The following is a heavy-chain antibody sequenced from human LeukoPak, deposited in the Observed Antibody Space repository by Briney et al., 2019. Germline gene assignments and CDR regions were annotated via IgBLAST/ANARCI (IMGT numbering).Heavy chain of an antibody. D-gene: IGHD3-22*01. CDR1: GGSISGYY. CDR2: INHSGST. V-gene: IGHV4-34*01. Sequence: SETLSLTCTVSGGSISGYYWSWIRQPPGKGLEWIGEINHSGSTNYNPSLKSRVTISVDTSKNQFSLKLSSVTAADTAVYYCARGVLDSSGYYLIDYWGQGTLVTVSS. CDR3: ARGVLDSSGYYLIDY. J-gene: IGHJ4*02.